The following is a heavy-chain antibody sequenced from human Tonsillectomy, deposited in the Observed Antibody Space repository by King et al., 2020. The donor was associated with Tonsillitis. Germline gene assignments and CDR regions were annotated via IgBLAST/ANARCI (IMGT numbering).Heavy chain of an antibody. CDR2: IHYTGST. Sequence: VQLQESGPGLVKPSETLSLTCTVSGGSISSFYWTWIRQPPGKGLEWIGTIHYTGSTDYSPSLKSRVTIFVDLSKNQLSLKLSSVTAADTAVYYCARRARHGYNLFYFDFWGRGTVVTVSS. J-gene: IGHJ2*01. D-gene: IGHD5-24*01. V-gene: IGHV4-59*08. CDR1: GGSISSFY. CDR3: ARRARHGYNLFYFDF.